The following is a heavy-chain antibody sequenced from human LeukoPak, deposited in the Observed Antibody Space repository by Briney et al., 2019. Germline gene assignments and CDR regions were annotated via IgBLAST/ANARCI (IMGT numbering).Heavy chain of an antibody. CDR3: ARDVVFDYFDY. J-gene: IGHJ4*02. Sequence: SETLSLTCTVSGYSISSGYYWGWIRQPPGKGLEWIGSIYHSGSTYYNPSLNSRVTISVDTSKNQFSLKLSSVTAADTAVYYCARDVVFDYFDYWGQGTLVTVSS. CDR2: IYHSGST. V-gene: IGHV4-38-2*02. D-gene: IGHD2-15*01. CDR1: GYSISSGYY.